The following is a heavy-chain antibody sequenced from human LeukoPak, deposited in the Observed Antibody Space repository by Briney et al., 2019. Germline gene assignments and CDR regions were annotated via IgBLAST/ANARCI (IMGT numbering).Heavy chain of an antibody. V-gene: IGHV4-30-4*01. D-gene: IGHD3-22*01. CDR1: GGSIISGDYY. CDR3: ATDSSGYYFDY. Sequence: PSETLSLTCTVSGGSIISGDYYWSWIRQPPGKGLEWIGYIYYSGTTYYNPSLKSRVTISVDTSKNQFSLKLSSVTAADTAVYYCATDSSGYYFDYWGQGTLVTVSS. CDR2: IYYSGTT. J-gene: IGHJ4*02.